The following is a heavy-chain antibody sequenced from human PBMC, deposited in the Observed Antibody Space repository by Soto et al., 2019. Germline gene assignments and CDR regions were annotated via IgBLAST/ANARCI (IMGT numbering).Heavy chain of an antibody. D-gene: IGHD6-6*01. CDR1: GFTFSSYA. Sequence: QVQLVESGGGVVQPGRSLRLSCAASGFTFSSYAMHWVRQAPGKGLEWVAVISYDGSNKYYADSVKGRFTISRDNSKNTLYLQMNSLRAEDTAVYYCARADSSSESGLLIDIWDQGTMVTVSS. CDR2: ISYDGSNK. V-gene: IGHV3-30-3*01. CDR3: ARADSSSESGLLIDI. J-gene: IGHJ3*02.